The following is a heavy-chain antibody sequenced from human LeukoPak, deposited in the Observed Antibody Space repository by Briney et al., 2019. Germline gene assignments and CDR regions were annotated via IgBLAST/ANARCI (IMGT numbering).Heavy chain of an antibody. V-gene: IGHV3-23*01. J-gene: IGHJ6*03. CDR2: ISSTGGTT. D-gene: IGHD2-15*01. Sequence: GGSLRLPCAASGITFSSYGMSWVRQAPGKGLEWVSSISSTGGTTYYADSVKGRFTIFRDNSKNTLYLQMNSLRAEDTAIYYCAKNGDRGAYCTGGTCYPYFYYYMDVWGKGTTVTI. CDR1: GITFSSYG. CDR3: AKNGDRGAYCTGGTCYPYFYYYMDV.